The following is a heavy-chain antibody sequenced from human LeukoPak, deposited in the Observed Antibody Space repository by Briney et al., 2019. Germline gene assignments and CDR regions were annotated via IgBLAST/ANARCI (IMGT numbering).Heavy chain of an antibody. CDR3: ASLPYYYDSSGYYLGY. J-gene: IGHJ4*02. D-gene: IGHD3-22*01. CDR1: GGSISSYY. Sequence: SETLSLTCTVSGGSISSYYWSWIRQPPGKGLEWIGCIYYSGSTDYNPSLKSRVTISVDTSKNQFSLKLSSVTAADTAVYYCASLPYYYDSSGYYLGYWGQGTLVTVSS. V-gene: IGHV4-59*08. CDR2: IYYSGST.